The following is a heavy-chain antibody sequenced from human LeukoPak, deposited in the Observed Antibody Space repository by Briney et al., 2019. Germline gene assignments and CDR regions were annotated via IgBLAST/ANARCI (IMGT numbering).Heavy chain of an antibody. CDR1: GGSISSYY. Sequence: SETLSLTCTVSGGSISSYYWSWIRQPPGKGLEWIGYIYYSGSTNYNPSLKSRVTISVDTSKNQFSLKLSSVTVADTAMYYCAGNTGYSSSWYVVDYWGQGTLVTVSS. V-gene: IGHV4-59*01. J-gene: IGHJ4*02. CDR2: IYYSGST. D-gene: IGHD6-13*01. CDR3: AGNTGYSSSWYVVDY.